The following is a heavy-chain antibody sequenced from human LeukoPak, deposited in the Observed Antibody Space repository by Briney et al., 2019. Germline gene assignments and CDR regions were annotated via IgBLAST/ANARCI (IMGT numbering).Heavy chain of an antibody. D-gene: IGHD3-10*01. J-gene: IGHJ3*02. V-gene: IGHV4-31*02. Sequence: LRLSCAASGFTFSSYAMSWIRQHPGKGLEWIGYIYYSGSTYYNPSLKSRVTISVDTSKNQFSLKLSSVTSADTAVYYCAREPPRGVMSAFDIWGQGTMVTVSS. CDR2: IYYSGST. CDR1: GFTFSSYA. CDR3: AREPPRGVMSAFDI.